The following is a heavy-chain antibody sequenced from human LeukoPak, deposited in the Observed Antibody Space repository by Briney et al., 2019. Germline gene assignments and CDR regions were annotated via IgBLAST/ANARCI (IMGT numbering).Heavy chain of an antibody. J-gene: IGHJ3*02. Sequence: AVKVSCKACGGTFRSYAISWVRQAPGQGLEGMGGIIPIFGTANYAQKFQGRVTITADKSTSTAYMELSSLRSDDTAVYYCATLKNYYDSSGYLVTDAFDMWGQGTMVIVSS. CDR1: GGTFRSYA. CDR2: IIPIFGTA. CDR3: ATLKNYYDSSGYLVTDAFDM. V-gene: IGHV1-69*06. D-gene: IGHD3-22*01.